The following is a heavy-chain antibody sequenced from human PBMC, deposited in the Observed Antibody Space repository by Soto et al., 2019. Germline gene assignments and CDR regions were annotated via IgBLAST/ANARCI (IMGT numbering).Heavy chain of an antibody. V-gene: IGHV1-3*01. CDR2: INAGNGNT. CDR1: GYTFTSYA. J-gene: IGHJ6*02. Sequence: SVKVSCKASGYTFTSYAMHWVRQAPGQRLEWMGWINAGNGNTKYSQKFQGRVTITRDTSASTAYMELSSLRSEDTAVYYCARDGGYSYGYYYYYGMDVWGQGTTVTVSS. D-gene: IGHD5-18*01. CDR3: ARDGGYSYGYYYYYGMDV.